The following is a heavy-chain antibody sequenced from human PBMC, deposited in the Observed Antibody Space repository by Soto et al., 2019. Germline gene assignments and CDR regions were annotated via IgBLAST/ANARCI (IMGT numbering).Heavy chain of an antibody. CDR1: GFTFSSYA. J-gene: IGHJ4*02. CDR3: ATLLTRYCSGGSCSPNY. V-gene: IGHV3-30-3*01. CDR2: ISYDGSNK. D-gene: IGHD2-15*01. Sequence: SLRLSCAASGFTFSSYAMHWVRQAPGKGLEWVAVISYDGSNKYYADSVKGRFTISRDNSKNTLYLQMNSLRAEDTAVYYCATLLTRYCSGGSCSPNYWGQGTLVTVSS.